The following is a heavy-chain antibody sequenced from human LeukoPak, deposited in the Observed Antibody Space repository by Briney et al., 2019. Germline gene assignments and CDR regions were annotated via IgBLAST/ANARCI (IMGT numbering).Heavy chain of an antibody. CDR1: GVSIQSYW. Sequence: SETLSLTCDVSGVSIQSYWWSWVRKPAGKGLEWIGRIYTTGRTNYSPSFQSRVIMSIDVSSNQFSLTLRSVTAADTAVYYCARSGYTISAYHSDFWGQGAPVTVSS. CDR3: ARSGYTISAYHSDF. J-gene: IGHJ4*02. D-gene: IGHD5-18*01. CDR2: IYTTGRT. V-gene: IGHV4-4*07.